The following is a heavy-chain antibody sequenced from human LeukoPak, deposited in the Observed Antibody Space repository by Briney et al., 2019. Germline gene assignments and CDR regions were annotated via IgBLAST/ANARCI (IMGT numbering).Heavy chain of an antibody. CDR1: GFTLSNYW. J-gene: IGHJ4*02. CDR2: IKHDGSEK. CDR3: ARDSLVGYNYVYWFDY. D-gene: IGHD5-18*01. Sequence: GGSLRLSCAASGFTLSNYWMSWVRQAPGKGLEWVANIKHDGSEKYYVDSVKGRFTISRDNAKNSLYLQMNSLRAEDTAVFYCARDSLVGYNYVYWFDYWGQGTLVTVSS. V-gene: IGHV3-7*01.